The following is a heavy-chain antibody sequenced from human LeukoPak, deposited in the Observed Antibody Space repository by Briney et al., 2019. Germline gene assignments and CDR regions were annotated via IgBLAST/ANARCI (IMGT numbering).Heavy chain of an antibody. J-gene: IGHJ4*02. CDR3: AKARWSGPFYFDY. D-gene: IGHD3-3*01. CDR2: ISGSGGIT. V-gene: IGHV3-23*01. Sequence: GGSLRLSCAASGFTFSNFAMNWVRQAPGKGLEWVSTISGSGGITYYADSVKGRFTISRDNSKNTLYPQMNSLRAEDTAVYYCAKARWSGPFYFDYWGQGTLVTVSS. CDR1: GFTFSNFA.